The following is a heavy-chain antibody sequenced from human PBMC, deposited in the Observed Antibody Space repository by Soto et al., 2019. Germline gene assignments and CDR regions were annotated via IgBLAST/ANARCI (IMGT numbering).Heavy chain of an antibody. D-gene: IGHD3-10*01. CDR2: ISGSGSST. CDR1: GFTFSTYA. J-gene: IGHJ6*02. V-gene: IGHV3-23*01. Sequence: EVQLLESGGGLVQPGGSLRLSCAASGFTFSTYAMNWVRQAPGKGLEWVSAISGSGSSTYYADSVKGRFTISRDNSKNTLYLHMNSLRAEDTAVYYCAQLLYAYYYYGMDVWGQGTTVTVSS. CDR3: AQLLYAYYYYGMDV.